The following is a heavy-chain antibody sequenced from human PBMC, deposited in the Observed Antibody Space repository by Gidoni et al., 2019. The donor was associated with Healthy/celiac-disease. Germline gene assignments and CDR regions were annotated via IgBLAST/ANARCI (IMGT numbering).Heavy chain of an antibody. J-gene: IGHJ6*02. D-gene: IGHD3-16*01. CDR1: GFTFSSYA. V-gene: IGHV3-30*04. Sequence: QVQLVESGGGVVQPGRSLRLSCAASGFTFSSYAMHWVLQAPGKGLGGVAVISYGGSNNYYADSVKGRFTIPRDNSKNPLYLQMNSLRGEGTGVYYLAREGPLSGGGGMDVWGQGTTVTVSS. CDR2: ISYGGSNN. CDR3: AREGPLSGGGGMDV.